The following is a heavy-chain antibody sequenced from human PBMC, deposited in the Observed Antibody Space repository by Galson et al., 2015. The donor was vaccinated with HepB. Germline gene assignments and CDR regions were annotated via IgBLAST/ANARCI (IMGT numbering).Heavy chain of an antibody. J-gene: IGHJ4*02. CDR2: ISGSGGST. CDR3: ARDPTVTTGSGY. V-gene: IGHV3-23*01. Sequence: SLRLSCAASGFTFSSYAMSWVRQAPGKGLEWVSAISGSGGSTYYADSVKGRFTISRDNSKNTLYLQMNSLRAEDTAVYYCARDPTVTTGSGYWGQGTLVTVSS. D-gene: IGHD4-17*01. CDR1: GFTFSSYA.